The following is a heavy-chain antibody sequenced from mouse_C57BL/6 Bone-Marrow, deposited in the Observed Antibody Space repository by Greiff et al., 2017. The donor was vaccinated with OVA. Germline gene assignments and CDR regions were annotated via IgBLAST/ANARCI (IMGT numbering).Heavy chain of an antibody. J-gene: IGHJ3*01. Sequence: GAELVKPGASVKLSCKASGYTFTSYWMQWVKQRPGQGLEWIGEIDPSDSYTNYNQKFKGKATLTVDTSSSTAYMQRSSLTSEDSAVYYCAREDYYGSSYVDFAYWGQGTLVTVSA. D-gene: IGHD1-1*01. CDR3: AREDYYGSSYVDFAY. CDR2: IDPSDSYT. V-gene: IGHV1-50*01. CDR1: GYTFTSYW.